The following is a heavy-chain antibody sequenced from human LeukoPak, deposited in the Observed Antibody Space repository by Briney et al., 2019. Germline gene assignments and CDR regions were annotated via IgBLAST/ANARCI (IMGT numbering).Heavy chain of an antibody. CDR2: ISYDGSNK. Sequence: GGSLRLSCAASGFTFSSYAMSWVRQAPGKGLEWVAVISYDGSNKYYADSVKGRFTISRDNSKNTLYLQMNSLRAEDTAVYYCAREGDETGVYFDYWGQGTLVTVSS. J-gene: IGHJ4*02. CDR3: AREGDETGVYFDY. V-gene: IGHV3-30*04. D-gene: IGHD7-27*01. CDR1: GFTFSSYA.